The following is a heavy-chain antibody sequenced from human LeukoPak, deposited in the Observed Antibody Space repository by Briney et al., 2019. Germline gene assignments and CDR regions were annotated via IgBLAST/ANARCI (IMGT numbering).Heavy chain of an antibody. CDR2: MNPSSGNT. CDR3: ARVAYYYDSAGLYLNYFYGMDV. D-gene: IGHD3-22*01. Sequence: GASVKVSCKASGYTFTSYHINWVRQATGQGLEWLGWMNPSSGNTGYAQKFQGRVTMTRDTSISTAYMELSSLRSEDTAVYYCARVAYYYDSAGLYLNYFYGMDVWGQGTTVTVSS. CDR1: GYTFTSYH. V-gene: IGHV1-8*01. J-gene: IGHJ6*02.